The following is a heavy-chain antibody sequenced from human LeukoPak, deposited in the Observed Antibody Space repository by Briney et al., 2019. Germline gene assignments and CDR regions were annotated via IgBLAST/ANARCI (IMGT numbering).Heavy chain of an antibody. CDR1: GFTFDDYG. V-gene: IGHV3-66*01. CDR2: IYSGGST. CDR3: ARERPYYYDSSGYYLGY. D-gene: IGHD3-22*01. Sequence: GGSLRLSCAASGFTFDDYGMSWVRQAPGKGLEWVSVIYSGGSTYYADSVKGRFTISRDNSKNTLYLQMNSLRAEDTAVYYCARERPYYYDSSGYYLGYWGQGTLVTVSS. J-gene: IGHJ4*02.